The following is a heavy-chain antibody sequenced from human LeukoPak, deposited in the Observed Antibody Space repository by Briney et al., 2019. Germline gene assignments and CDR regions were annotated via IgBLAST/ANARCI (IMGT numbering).Heavy chain of an antibody. D-gene: IGHD1-26*01. J-gene: IGHJ4*02. CDR2: IYYSGST. Sequence: PSETLSLTCAVFGGSFSSYYWSWIRQPPGKGLEWIGYIYYSGSTNYNPSLKSRVTISVDTSKNQFSLKLSSVTAADTAVYYCARGDIVGAIIFDYWGQGTLVTVSS. CDR3: ARGDIVGAIIFDY. V-gene: IGHV4-59*01. CDR1: GGSFSSYY.